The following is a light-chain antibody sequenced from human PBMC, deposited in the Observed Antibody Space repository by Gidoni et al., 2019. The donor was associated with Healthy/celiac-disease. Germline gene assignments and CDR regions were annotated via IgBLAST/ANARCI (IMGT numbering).Light chain of an antibody. CDR2: AAS. Sequence: DIQMTQSPSSLSASVGDRVTITGRASQSISSYLNWYQQKPGKAPQLLIDAASSLQSGVPSRFSGSGSGTDFTLTISSLQPVDFATYYCQQSYSTPWTFGQGTKVEIK. V-gene: IGKV1-39*01. CDR3: QQSYSTPWT. CDR1: QSISSY. J-gene: IGKJ1*01.